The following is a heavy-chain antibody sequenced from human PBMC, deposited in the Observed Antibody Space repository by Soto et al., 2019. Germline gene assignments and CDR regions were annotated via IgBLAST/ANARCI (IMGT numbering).Heavy chain of an antibody. CDR1: GFTFSSYS. J-gene: IGHJ4*02. CDR2: ISSSSSYI. V-gene: IGHV3-21*01. Sequence: GGSLRLSCAASGFTFSSYSVNWVRQAPGKGLEWVSSISSSSSYIYYADSVKGRFTISRDNAKNSLYLQMNSLRAEDTAVYYCARGPAVAGTDFDYWGQGTLVTVSS. CDR3: ARGPAVAGTDFDY. D-gene: IGHD6-19*01.